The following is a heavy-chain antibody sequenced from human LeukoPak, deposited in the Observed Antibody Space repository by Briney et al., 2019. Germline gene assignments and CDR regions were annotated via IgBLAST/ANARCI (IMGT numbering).Heavy chain of an antibody. Sequence: GASVKVSCKASGNILTRYTINWVRQAPGQGLEWMGWINTNTGKPVYAQGLTGRFAFSWDTSVSTAHLQISSLKTEDTGIYFCTSVIVGATAPWFDPWGQGTPVTVSS. CDR1: GNILTRYT. D-gene: IGHD1-26*01. J-gene: IGHJ5*02. CDR2: INTNTGKP. CDR3: TSVIVGATAPWFDP. V-gene: IGHV7-4-1*02.